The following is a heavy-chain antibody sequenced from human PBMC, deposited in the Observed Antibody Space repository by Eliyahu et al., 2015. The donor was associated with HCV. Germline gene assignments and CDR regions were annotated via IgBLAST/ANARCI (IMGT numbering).Heavy chain of an antibody. D-gene: IGHD3-3*01. CDR1: AFTFSSYS. CDR3: ARERELLEWPLFAFDI. V-gene: IGHV3-21*01. CDR2: ITSSSSHI. Sequence: EVQLVESGGGLVIPGGSLRLSCAASAFTFSSYSMNWVRQAPGKGLEWVSSITSSSSHIYYADSVKGRFTISRDNAKNSLFLQMNSLRAEDTAVYYCARERELLEWPLFAFDIWGQGTMVTVSS. J-gene: IGHJ3*02.